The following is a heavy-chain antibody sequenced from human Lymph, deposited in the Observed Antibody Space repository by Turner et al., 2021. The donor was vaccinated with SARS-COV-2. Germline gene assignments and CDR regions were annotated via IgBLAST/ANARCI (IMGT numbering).Heavy chain of an antibody. CDR2: ISGSGGST. Sequence: EVQLLKSGGGLVQPGGSLRLSCAASGFTFSSYAMSWVRQAPGKGLEGVSGISGSGGSTYYADSVKGRFTISRDNSKNTLYLQMNSLRAEDTAVYYCAKNEMAMIVVVITLFDYWGQGTLVTVSS. J-gene: IGHJ4*02. CDR1: GFTFSSYA. V-gene: IGHV3-23*01. CDR3: AKNEMAMIVVVITLFDY. D-gene: IGHD3-22*01.